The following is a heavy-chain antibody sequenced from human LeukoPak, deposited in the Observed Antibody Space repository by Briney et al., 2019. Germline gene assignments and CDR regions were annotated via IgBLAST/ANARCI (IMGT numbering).Heavy chain of an antibody. D-gene: IGHD2-21*02. CDR2: IKQDGREK. CDR3: AKDGGGGDCYLDY. Sequence: PGGSLRLSCAASGFTFSSYGMHWVRQAPGKGLEWVANIKQDGREKYSVDSVKGRFTISRDNAKNSLYLQMNSLRAEDTAVYYCAKDGGGGDCYLDYWGQGTLVTVSS. J-gene: IGHJ4*02. V-gene: IGHV3-7*01. CDR1: GFTFSSYG.